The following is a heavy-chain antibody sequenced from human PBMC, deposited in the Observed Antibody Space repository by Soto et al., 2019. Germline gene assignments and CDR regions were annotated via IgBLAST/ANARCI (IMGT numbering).Heavy chain of an antibody. CDR2: INHSGST. CDR1: GGSVSGYY. Sequence: SETLSLTCAVYGGSVSGYYWSWIRQPPGKGLEWIGEINHSGSTNYNPSLKSRVTISVDTSKNQFSLKLSSVTAADTAVYYCARGPPVVTPNWFDPWGQGTLVTVSS. CDR3: ARGPPVVTPNWFDP. D-gene: IGHD2-15*01. J-gene: IGHJ5*02. V-gene: IGHV4-34*01.